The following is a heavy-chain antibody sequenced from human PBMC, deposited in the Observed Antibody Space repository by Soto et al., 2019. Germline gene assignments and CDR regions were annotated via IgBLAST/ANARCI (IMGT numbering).Heavy chain of an antibody. V-gene: IGHV2-5*02. D-gene: IGHD2-8*01. J-gene: IGHJ3*01. CDR1: GFSLSSSGVS. Sequence: QITLKESGPMLVKPTQTLTLTCTFSGFSLSSSGVSVGWIRQPPGKALEWLAHIYWDDDKRYSPSLKNRLIIPTDTAKNQVILTMTDMDPVDTATFYCTHSSRWSACDFWGEGTMVAVSS. CDR2: IYWDDDK. CDR3: THSSRWSACDF.